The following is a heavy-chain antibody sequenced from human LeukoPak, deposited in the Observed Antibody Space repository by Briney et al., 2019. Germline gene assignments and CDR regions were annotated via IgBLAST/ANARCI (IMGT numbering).Heavy chain of an antibody. CDR1: GYTFTSYG. D-gene: IGHD3-10*01. CDR3: ARAPPSYYGSGSYEAISPNDY. Sequence: ASVKVSCKASGYTFTSYGISWVRQAPGQGLEWMGWISAYNGNTNYAQKLQGRVTKTTDTSTSTAYMELRSLRSDDTAVYYCARAPPSYYGSGSYEAISPNDYWGQGTLVTVSS. J-gene: IGHJ4*02. CDR2: ISAYNGNT. V-gene: IGHV1-18*01.